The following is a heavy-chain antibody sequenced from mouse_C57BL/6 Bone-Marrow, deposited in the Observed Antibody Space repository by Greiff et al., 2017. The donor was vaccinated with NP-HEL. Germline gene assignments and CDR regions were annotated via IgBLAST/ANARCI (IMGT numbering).Heavy chain of an antibody. J-gene: IGHJ2*01. CDR3: ATPAYDGYYYFDY. CDR1: GYTFTSYG. V-gene: IGHV1-81*01. D-gene: IGHD2-3*01. Sequence: QVQLKQSGAELARPGASVKLSCKASGYTFTSYGISWVKQRPGQGLEWIGEIYPRSGNTSYNEKFKGKATLTADKSSSTAYMELRSLTSEDSAVYFCATPAYDGYYYFDYWGQGTTLTVSS. CDR2: IYPRSGNT.